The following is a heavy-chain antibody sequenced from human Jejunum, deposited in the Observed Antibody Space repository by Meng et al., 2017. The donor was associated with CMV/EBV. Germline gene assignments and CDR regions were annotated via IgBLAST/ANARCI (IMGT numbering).Heavy chain of an antibody. V-gene: IGHV3-23*01. CDR1: GFTFSPYA. Sequence: GFTFSPYALSWVRPAPGKGLEWISGISTGGGAIYYAKSVEGRFTVSRDNSKDTLYLQMNSLRAEDTAVYYCAKNYADIVIPAIDYWGQGTLVTVSS. J-gene: IGHJ4*02. D-gene: IGHD5-12*01. CDR3: AKNYADIVIPAIDY. CDR2: ISTGGGAI.